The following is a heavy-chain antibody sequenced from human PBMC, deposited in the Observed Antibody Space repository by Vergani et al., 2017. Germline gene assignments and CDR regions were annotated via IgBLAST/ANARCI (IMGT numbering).Heavy chain of an antibody. J-gene: IGHJ5*02. CDR2: IYHSGST. V-gene: IGHV4-38-2*02. Sequence: QVQLQESGPGLVKPSETLSLTCAVSGYSISSGYYWGWIRQPPGKGLEWIGSIYHSGSTYYNPSLKSRVTISVDTSKNQFSLKLSAVTAADTAVYYCAREKTVTSIWGYNWFDPWGQGTLVTVSS. D-gene: IGHD4-17*01. CDR1: GYSISSGYY. CDR3: AREKTVTSIWGYNWFDP.